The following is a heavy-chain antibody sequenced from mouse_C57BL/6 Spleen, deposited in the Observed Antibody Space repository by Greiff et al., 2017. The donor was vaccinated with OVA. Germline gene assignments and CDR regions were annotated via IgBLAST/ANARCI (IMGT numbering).Heavy chain of an antibody. J-gene: IGHJ2*01. V-gene: IGHV1-59*01. CDR1: GYTFTSYW. CDR2: IDPSDSYT. Sequence: VQLQQPGAELVRPGTSVKLSCKASGYTFTSYWMHWVKQRPGQGLEWIGVIDPSDSYTNYNQKFKGKATLTVDTSSSTAYMQLSSLTSEDSAVYYCARSGLLPYFDYWGQGTTLTVSS. D-gene: IGHD2-10*01. CDR3: ARSGLLPYFDY.